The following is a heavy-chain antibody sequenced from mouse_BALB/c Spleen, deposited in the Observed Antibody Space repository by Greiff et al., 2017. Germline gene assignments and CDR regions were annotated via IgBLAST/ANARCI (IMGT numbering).Heavy chain of an antibody. CDR2: INPSSGYT. J-gene: IGHJ3*01. CDR3: ARSGGNPFAD. D-gene: IGHD1-1*02. Sequence: VQLQQSGAELARPGASVKMSCKASGFTFTSYTMHWVKQRPGQGLEWIGYINPSSGYTNYNQKFKDKATLTADKSSSTAYMHLSSLTSEDSAVYYCARSGGNPFADWGQGTLVTVSA. V-gene: IGHV1-4*01. CDR1: GFTFTSYT.